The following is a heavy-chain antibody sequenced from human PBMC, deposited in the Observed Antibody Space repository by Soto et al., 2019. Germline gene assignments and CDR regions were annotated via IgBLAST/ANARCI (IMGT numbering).Heavy chain of an antibody. Sequence: QMQLVQSGPEVKKPGTSVKVSCKASGFTFTSSAVQWVRQARGQRLEWIGWIVVGSGNTNYAQKFQERVTITRDMSTSTAYMELSSLRSEDTAVYYCAADQEQWLNDYWGQGTLVTVSS. J-gene: IGHJ4*02. V-gene: IGHV1-58*01. CDR3: AADQEQWLNDY. CDR2: IVVGSGNT. D-gene: IGHD6-19*01. CDR1: GFTFTSSA.